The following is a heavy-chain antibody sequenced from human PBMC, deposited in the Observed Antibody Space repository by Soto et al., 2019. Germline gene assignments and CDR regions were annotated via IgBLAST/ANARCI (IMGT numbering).Heavy chain of an antibody. V-gene: IGHV3-9*01. D-gene: IGHD3-22*01. CDR3: AKGLVQRERITMIVVVTPFDS. CDR2: ISWSSGSL. J-gene: IGHJ4*02. Sequence: EVQLVESGGGLVQPGRSLRLSCAASGFTFDDYAMHWVRQGPGKGLEWVSGISWSSGSLGYADSVKGRFTISRDNAKNSLYLQMNSLRPEDTALYYCAKGLVQRERITMIVVVTPFDSWGQGTLVTVSS. CDR1: GFTFDDYA.